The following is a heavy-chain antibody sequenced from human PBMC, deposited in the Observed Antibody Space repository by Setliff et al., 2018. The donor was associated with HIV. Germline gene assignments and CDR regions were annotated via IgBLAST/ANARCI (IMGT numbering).Heavy chain of an antibody. V-gene: IGHV4-61*02. D-gene: IGHD2-8*01. Sequence: SETLSLTCTVSGDSINSGTYYWSWIRQPAGKGLEWIGRLHLSGDTNYNPSLKSRVTMSIDTSKNQFSLKLSSVTAADTAMYCCARESPDGLDYWGQGTLVTVSS. CDR1: GDSINSGTYY. CDR3: ARESPDGLDY. CDR2: LHLSGDT. J-gene: IGHJ4*02.